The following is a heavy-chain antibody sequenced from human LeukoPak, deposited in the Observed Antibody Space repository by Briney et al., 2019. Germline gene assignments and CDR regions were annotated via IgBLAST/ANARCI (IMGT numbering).Heavy chain of an antibody. D-gene: IGHD2-15*01. CDR1: GFTFSSYA. J-gene: IGHJ5*02. V-gene: IGHV3-48*04. CDR2: ISSSGSTI. Sequence: GGSLRLSCAASGFTFSSYAMSWVRQAPGKGLEWVSYISSSGSTIYYADSVKGRFTISRDNAKNSLYLQMNSLRAEDTAVYYCARVIVVVAGFDPWGQGTLVTVSS. CDR3: ARVIVVVAGFDP.